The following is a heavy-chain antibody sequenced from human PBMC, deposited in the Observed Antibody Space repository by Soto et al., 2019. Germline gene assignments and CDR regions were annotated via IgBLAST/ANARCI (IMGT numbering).Heavy chain of an antibody. V-gene: IGHV1-8*01. D-gene: IGHD6-13*01. Sequence: ASVKVSCKASGYTFTSYDINWVRQATGQGLEWMGWMNPNSGNTGYAQKFQGRVTMTRNTSISTAYMELSSLRSEETAVYYCARRVYRSWYGGGGGYYMDVWGKRSTVTVSS. CDR1: GYTFTSYD. CDR2: MNPNSGNT. J-gene: IGHJ6*03. CDR3: ARRVYRSWYGGGGGYYMDV.